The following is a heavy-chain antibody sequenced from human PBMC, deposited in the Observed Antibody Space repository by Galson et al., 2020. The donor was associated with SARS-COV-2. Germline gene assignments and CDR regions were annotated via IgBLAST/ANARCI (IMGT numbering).Heavy chain of an antibody. Sequence: GGPLRLSCAASGFTFSNYAMSWVRQAPGNRLEWVSSISGSGGSTYYTDSVKGRFTVSRDNFNSTLYLQMNSLRVEDMAVYYCAREAAAYSYGSFTYWGQGTLVTVSS. CDR3: AREAAAYSYGSFTY. V-gene: IGHV3-23*01. CDR1: GFTFSNYA. CDR2: ISGSGGST. J-gene: IGHJ4*02. D-gene: IGHD3-10*01.